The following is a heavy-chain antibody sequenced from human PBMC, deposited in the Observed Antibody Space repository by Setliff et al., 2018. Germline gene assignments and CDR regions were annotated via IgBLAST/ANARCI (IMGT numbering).Heavy chain of an antibody. V-gene: IGHV3-48*01. CDR3: ATDGVQNYNLDY. CDR2: ISSGSSTI. J-gene: IGHJ4*02. Sequence: GGSLRLSCVVSGLTFRNFGMTWVRQAPGKGLEWLAKISSGSSTIYYADSVEGRFTISRDNAQNSLYLQMNNLRAEDTAVYYCATDGVQNYNLDYWGQGTLVTVSS. CDR1: GLTFRNFG. D-gene: IGHD1-1*01.